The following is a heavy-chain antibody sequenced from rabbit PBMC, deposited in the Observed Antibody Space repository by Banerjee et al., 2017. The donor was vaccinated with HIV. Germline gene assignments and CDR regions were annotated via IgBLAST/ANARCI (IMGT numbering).Heavy chain of an antibody. CDR1: GFTISSSYY. V-gene: IGHV1S40*01. D-gene: IGHD4-2*01. J-gene: IGHJ4*01. Sequence: QSLEESGGDLVKPGASLTLTCTASGFTISSSYYMCWVRQAPGKGLEWIACIYGGSSGRSYYASWAKGRFTISKTSSTTVTLQMTSLTAADTATYFCARGAGSDWSYYFSLWGQGTLVTVS. CDR2: IYGGSSGRS. CDR3: ARGAGSDWSYYFSL.